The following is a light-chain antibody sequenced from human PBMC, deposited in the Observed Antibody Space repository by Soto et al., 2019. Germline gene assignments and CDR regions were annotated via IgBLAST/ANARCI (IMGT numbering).Light chain of an antibody. CDR1: QSVISNH. CDR3: QQDGNSTIT. J-gene: IGKJ5*01. Sequence: EIVLTQSPGTLSLSPGERATLSCRASQSVISNHLAWYQQKPGQAPRPLIFGASIRGTGIPDRFSGSGSGTDFTLTISRLESEDFAVYYCQQDGNSTITFGQGTRLEIK. CDR2: GAS. V-gene: IGKV3-20*01.